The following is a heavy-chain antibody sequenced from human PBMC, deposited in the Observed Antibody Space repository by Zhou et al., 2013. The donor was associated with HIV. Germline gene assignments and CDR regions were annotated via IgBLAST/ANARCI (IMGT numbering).Heavy chain of an antibody. CDR1: GGTFSSYA. V-gene: IGHV1-69*05. CDR2: IIPIFGTA. D-gene: IGHD1-26*01. CDR3: ARGSMKYSGSTYWYFDL. J-gene: IGHJ2*01. Sequence: QVQLVQSGAEVKKPGSSVKVSCKASGGTFSSYAISWVRQAPGQGLEWMGGIIPIFGTANYAQKFQGRVTITTDESTSTAYMELSSLRSEDTAVYYCARGSMKYSGSTYWYFDLWGRGTLVTVSS.